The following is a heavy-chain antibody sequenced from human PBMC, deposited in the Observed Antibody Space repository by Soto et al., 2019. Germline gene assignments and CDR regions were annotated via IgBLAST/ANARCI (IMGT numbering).Heavy chain of an antibody. J-gene: IGHJ4*02. V-gene: IGHV1-69*06. Sequence: QVQLVQSGAEVKNPGSSVKVSCKTSGGTFNSYLIDWVRQAPGQGLAWMGGSIPAFGTAKYAQKFQGRVTITADKSTTTAYMELRTLTSEDTAVYYCARGLDQPPVGLYFDTWGQGTLVTVSS. CDR3: ARGLDQPPVGLYFDT. CDR1: GGTFNSYL. CDR2: SIPAFGTA. D-gene: IGHD2-2*01.